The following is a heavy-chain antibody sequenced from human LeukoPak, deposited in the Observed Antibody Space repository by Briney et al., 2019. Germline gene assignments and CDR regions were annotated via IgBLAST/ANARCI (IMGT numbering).Heavy chain of an antibody. D-gene: IGHD5-24*01. V-gene: IGHV4-59*01. CDR2: IYYSGNT. CDR1: GGSISSYY. CDR3: ARGGRDGYSYYFDY. J-gene: IGHJ4*02. Sequence: SETLSLTCTVSGGSISSYYWSWIRQPPGKGLEWIGYIYYSGNTNYNPSLRSRVTILVDTSKNQISLKLRSVTAADTAVYYCARGGRDGYSYYFDYWGQGTLVTVSS.